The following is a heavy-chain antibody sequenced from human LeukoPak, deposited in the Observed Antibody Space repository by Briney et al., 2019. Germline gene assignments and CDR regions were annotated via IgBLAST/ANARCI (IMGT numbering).Heavy chain of an antibody. V-gene: IGHV1-69*05. Sequence: ASVKVSCKASGGTFSSYAISWVRQAPGQGLEWMGRIIPIFGTANYAQKFQGRVTITTDESTSTAYMALSSLRSEDTAVYYCARDRDCSSTSCYPSYFDYWGQGTLVTVSS. CDR3: ARDRDCSSTSCYPSYFDY. J-gene: IGHJ4*02. D-gene: IGHD2-2*01. CDR1: GGTFSSYA. CDR2: IIPIFGTA.